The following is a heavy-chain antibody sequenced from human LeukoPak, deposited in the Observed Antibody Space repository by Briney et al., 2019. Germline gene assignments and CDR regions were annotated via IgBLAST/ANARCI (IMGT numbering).Heavy chain of an antibody. J-gene: IGHJ5*02. CDR3: AKSPGGGNWFDP. V-gene: IGHV3-74*01. Sequence: GGSLRLSCAASGFTFSSYWMHRVRQAPGKGLVWVSRINSDGSTTTYADSVKGRFTISRDNAKNTLDLQMNSLRAEDTAVYYCAKSPGGGNWFDPWGQGTLVTVSS. CDR2: INSDGSTT. D-gene: IGHD3-16*01. CDR1: GFTFSSYW.